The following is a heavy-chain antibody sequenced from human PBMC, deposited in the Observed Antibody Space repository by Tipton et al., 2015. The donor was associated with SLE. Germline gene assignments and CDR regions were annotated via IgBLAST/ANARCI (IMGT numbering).Heavy chain of an antibody. CDR3: ARRADGFDI. CDR1: GGSINSGSYY. V-gene: IGHV4-61*02. CDR2: IYTSGNT. J-gene: IGHJ3*02. Sequence: LRLSCSVSGGSINSGSYYWSWIRQPAGKGLEWIGRIYTSGNTNYNPSHKSRVTVSADTSKNQFSLRLRSVTAADTAVYYCARRADGFDIWGQGTMVTVSS.